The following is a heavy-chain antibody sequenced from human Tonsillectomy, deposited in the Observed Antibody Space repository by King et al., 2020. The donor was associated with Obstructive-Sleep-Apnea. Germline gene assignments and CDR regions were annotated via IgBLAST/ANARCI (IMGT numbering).Heavy chain of an antibody. Sequence: EGQLVESGGGLVQPGGSLRLSCAASGFTFSSYVMSWVRQAPGKGLEWVSAISGSGGSTYYAGSVKGRFTISRDNSKNTLYLQMNSLRAEDTAVYNCAKSIPAAMIIYFQHWGQGTLVTVSS. V-gene: IGHV3-23*04. CDR1: GFTFSSYV. CDR3: AKSIPAAMIIYFQH. J-gene: IGHJ1*01. D-gene: IGHD2-2*01. CDR2: ISGSGGST.